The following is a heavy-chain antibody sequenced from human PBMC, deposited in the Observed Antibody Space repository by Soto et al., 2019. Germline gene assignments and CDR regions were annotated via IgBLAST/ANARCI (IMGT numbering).Heavy chain of an antibody. Sequence: PGGFLRVSCAASGFTFSGFSMNWVRQAPGKGLEWVSSVTSSPSSMFYADSVKGRFTISRDDAKDSLFLQMNSLRADDTAVYYCAREADFASSGYVLDYWGLGTLVTVSS. CDR2: VTSSPSSM. V-gene: IGHV3-21*01. D-gene: IGHD3-22*01. CDR3: AREADFASSGYVLDY. CDR1: GFTFSGFS. J-gene: IGHJ4*02.